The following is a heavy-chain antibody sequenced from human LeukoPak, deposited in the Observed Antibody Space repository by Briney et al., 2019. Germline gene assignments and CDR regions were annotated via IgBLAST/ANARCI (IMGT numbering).Heavy chain of an antibody. CDR1: GGSIMVAAYS. J-gene: IGHJ6*02. CDR3: ARAEYNWNYVGYYYGMDV. Sequence: PSETLSLTCTVSGGSIMVAAYSWSWIRQPPGKGLEWIGYIYYSGRSYYNPSLKSRVTISVDTSKNQFSLKLSSVTAADTAVYYCARAEYNWNYVGYYYGMDVWGQGTTVTVPS. CDR2: IYYSGRS. V-gene: IGHV4-30-2*01. D-gene: IGHD1-7*01.